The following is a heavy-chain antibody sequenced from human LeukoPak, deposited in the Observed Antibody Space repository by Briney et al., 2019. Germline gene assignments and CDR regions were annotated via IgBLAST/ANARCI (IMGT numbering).Heavy chain of an antibody. D-gene: IGHD2-2*02. J-gene: IGHJ3*01. V-gene: IGHV1-69*13. CDR2: IIPIFGTA. CDR1: GGTFSSYA. CDR3: ARDQYLMDAFDV. Sequence: GASVKVSCKASGGTFSSYAVSWVRQAPGQGLEWMGGIIPIFGTANYAQKFQGRVTITADESTSTAYMELSSLRAEDTAVYYCARDQYLMDAFDVWGQGTMVTVSS.